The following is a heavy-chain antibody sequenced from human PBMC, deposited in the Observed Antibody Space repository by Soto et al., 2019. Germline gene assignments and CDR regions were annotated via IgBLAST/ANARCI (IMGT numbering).Heavy chain of an antibody. CDR3: ARGSQLERDAFDI. CDR2: IYYTGST. J-gene: IGHJ3*02. CDR1: GVSISSGGYY. Sequence: QVQLQESGPGLVKPSQTLSLTCTVSGVSISSGGYYWSWIRQHPGKGLEWIGYIYYTGSTYYNPSLKSRVTMSLDTSKNQFSLKLSSVTVADTAVYYCARGSQLERDAFDIWGQGTMVTVPS. V-gene: IGHV4-31*03. D-gene: IGHD1-1*01.